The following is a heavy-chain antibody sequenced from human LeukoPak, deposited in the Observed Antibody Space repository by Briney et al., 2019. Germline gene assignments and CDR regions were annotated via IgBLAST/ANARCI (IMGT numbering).Heavy chain of an antibody. J-gene: IGHJ4*02. D-gene: IGHD3-22*01. CDR1: GFTFDDYA. CDR2: ISWNSGSI. V-gene: IGHV3-9*03. Sequence: GGSLRVSCAASGFTFDDYAMHWVRQAPGKGLEWVSGISWNSGSIGYADSVKGRFTISRDNAKNSLYLQMNSLRAEDMALYYCAKEAQADYYDSSGYFPFDYWGQGTLVTVSS. CDR3: AKEAQADYYDSSGYFPFDY.